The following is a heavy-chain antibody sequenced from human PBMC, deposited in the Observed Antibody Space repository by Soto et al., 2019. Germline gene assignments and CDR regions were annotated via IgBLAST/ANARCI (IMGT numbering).Heavy chain of an antibody. D-gene: IGHD3-10*01. V-gene: IGHV3-11*01. CDR2: ISGTGDTK. CDR3: AIGGGQIYYKGLDV. CDR1: GLFFSDYY. Sequence: GALRLSCSASGLFFSDYYLSCIRQAPGKALECVAYISGTGDTKYYADSVTGRFTISRDNPKNSLYLQMNSLRPEDAAVYYCAIGGGQIYYKGLDVWGQGTTVTVSS. J-gene: IGHJ6*02.